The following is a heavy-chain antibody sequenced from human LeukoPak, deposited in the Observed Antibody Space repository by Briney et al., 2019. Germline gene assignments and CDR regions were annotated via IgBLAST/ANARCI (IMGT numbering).Heavy chain of an antibody. CDR2: INPKSGGT. CDR1: EYTFTGYY. Sequence: ASVKVSCKASEYTFTGYYVHWVRQAPGQGLEWMGWINPKSGGTNYVQKFQGRVTMTRDTSISTAYMELSSLRSEDTAVYYCARQAVAGGYFDYWGQGTLVTVSS. V-gene: IGHV1-2*02. J-gene: IGHJ4*02. CDR3: ARQAVAGGYFDY. D-gene: IGHD6-19*01.